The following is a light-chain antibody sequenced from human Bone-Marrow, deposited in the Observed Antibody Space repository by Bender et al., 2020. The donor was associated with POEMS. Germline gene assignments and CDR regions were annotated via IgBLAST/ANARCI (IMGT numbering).Light chain of an antibody. CDR3: HSAIDFNYNYV. Sequence: YDLQQQPSVSVSAGQTAKIMCFGEVLVSQYVYWYQQRPVQALVLVMYKDPERPSGIPERFSGSSSGTTATLTISGVQAQDEADYYCHSAIDFNYNYVFGTGTTVTVL. V-gene: IGLV3-25*02. CDR1: VLVSQY. CDR2: KDP. J-gene: IGLJ1*01.